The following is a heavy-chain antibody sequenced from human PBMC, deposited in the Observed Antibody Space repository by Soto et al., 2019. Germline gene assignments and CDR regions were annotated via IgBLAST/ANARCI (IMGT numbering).Heavy chain of an antibody. J-gene: IGHJ4*02. D-gene: IGHD3-22*01. Sequence: QRLSCAASGFTFSSYEMNWVRQAPGKGLEWVSYISSSGNTIYYADSVKGRFTISRDNAKNSLYLQMNSLRAEDTAVYYCTRALRYYYDSSDYWGQGTLVTVYS. CDR3: TRALRYYYDSSDY. CDR1: GFTFSSYE. V-gene: IGHV3-48*03. CDR2: ISSSGNTI.